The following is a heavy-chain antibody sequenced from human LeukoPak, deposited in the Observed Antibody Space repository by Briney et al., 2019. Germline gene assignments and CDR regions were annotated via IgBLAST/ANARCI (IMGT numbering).Heavy chain of an antibody. V-gene: IGHV5-10-1*01. CDR3: ARHDPAVAGPVDY. Sequence: GESLKISCKGSGYSFTSYWISWVPQMPGKGLEWMGRIDPSDSYTNYSPSFQGHVTISADKSISTAYLQWSSLKASDTAMYYCARHDPAVAGPVDYWGQGTLVTVSS. CDR2: IDPSDSYT. CDR1: GYSFTSYW. D-gene: IGHD6-19*01. J-gene: IGHJ4*02.